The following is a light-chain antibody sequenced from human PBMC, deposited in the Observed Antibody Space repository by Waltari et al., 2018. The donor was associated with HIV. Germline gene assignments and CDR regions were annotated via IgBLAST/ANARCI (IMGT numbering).Light chain of an antibody. V-gene: IGLV2-14*03. J-gene: IGLJ2*01. Sequence: QSALTQPASVSGSPGQSVTISCPATTSDFGRYNSVSWYQQHPGNLPQSIIYEVTSRPSGVPHRFSGSKSGNTASLTISGLQAEDEAIYYCSTHTTTDTLIFGGGTKLTVL. CDR1: TSDFGRYNS. CDR3: STHTTTDTLI. CDR2: EVT.